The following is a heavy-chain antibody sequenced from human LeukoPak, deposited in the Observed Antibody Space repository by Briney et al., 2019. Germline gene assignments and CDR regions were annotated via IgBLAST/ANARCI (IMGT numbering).Heavy chain of an antibody. J-gene: IGHJ4*02. CDR2: INYSGST. V-gene: IGHV4-39*01. CDR1: GGSISISNYY. CDR3: ASYMVAAGTKYYFDH. D-gene: IGHD6-13*01. Sequence: ETLSLTCTVSGGSISISNYYWAWMRQPPGKGLEWIASINYSGSTYYNPSLRSRVTTSVDTSKNQFPLKVSSVTAADTAVYYCASYMVAAGTKYYFDHWGQGTLVTVSS.